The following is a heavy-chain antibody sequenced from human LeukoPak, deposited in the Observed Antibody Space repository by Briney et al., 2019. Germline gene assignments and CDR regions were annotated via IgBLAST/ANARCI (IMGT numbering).Heavy chain of an antibody. Sequence: PGGSLRLFCAASGFTFSSYGMHWVRQAPGKGLEWVAVIWYDGSNKYYADSVKGRFTISRDNSKNTLYLQMNSLRAEDTAVYYCAKDPFEYSSSSYYFDYWGQGTLVTVSS. CDR3: AKDPFEYSSSSYYFDY. V-gene: IGHV3-33*06. J-gene: IGHJ4*02. D-gene: IGHD6-6*01. CDR2: IWYDGSNK. CDR1: GFTFSSYG.